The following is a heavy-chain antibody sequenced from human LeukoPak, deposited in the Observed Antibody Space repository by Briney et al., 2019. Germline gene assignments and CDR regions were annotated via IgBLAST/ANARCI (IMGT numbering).Heavy chain of an antibody. CDR2: IYYSGST. D-gene: IGHD2-2*01. J-gene: IGHJ2*01. CDR1: GGSISSYY. V-gene: IGHV4-59*01. CDR3: ASHCSSTSCYPAYYWYFDL. Sequence: SETLSLTCTVSGGSISSYYWSWIRQPPGKGLEWIGYIYYSGSTNYNPSLKSRVTISVDTSKNQFSLKLSSVTAADTAVYYCASHCSSTSCYPAYYWYFDLWGRGTLVTVSS.